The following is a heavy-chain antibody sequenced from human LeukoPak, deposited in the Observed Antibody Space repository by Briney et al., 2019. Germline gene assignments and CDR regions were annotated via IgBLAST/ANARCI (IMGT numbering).Heavy chain of an antibody. Sequence: SETLSLTCTVSGGSISSSSYYWGWIRQPPGKGLEWIGSIYYSGSTYYNPSLKSRVTISVDTSKNQFSLKLSSVTAADTAVYYCARPTRILRYFDYWGQGTLVTVSS. CDR2: IYYSGST. D-gene: IGHD3-9*01. CDR3: ARPTRILRYFDY. CDR1: GGSISSSSYY. V-gene: IGHV4-39*01. J-gene: IGHJ4*02.